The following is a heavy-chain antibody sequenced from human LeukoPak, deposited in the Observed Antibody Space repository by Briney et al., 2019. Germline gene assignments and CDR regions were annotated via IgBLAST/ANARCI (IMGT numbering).Heavy chain of an antibody. J-gene: IGHJ3*02. CDR2: IYYSGST. D-gene: IGHD1-26*01. CDR3: ARDFGSDAFDI. Sequence: SETLSLTCTVSGGSISSYYWSWIRQPPGKGLEWIGYIYYSGSTNYNPSLKSRVTISVDTSKNQFSLKLSSVTAADTAVYYCARDFGSDAFDIWGQGTMVTVSP. CDR1: GGSISSYY. V-gene: IGHV4-59*01.